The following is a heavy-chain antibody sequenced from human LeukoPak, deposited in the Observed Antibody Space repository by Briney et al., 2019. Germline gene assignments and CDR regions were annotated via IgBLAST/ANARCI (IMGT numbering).Heavy chain of an antibody. CDR1: KFTFSSYW. CDR2: ISGSGGST. CDR3: AKGGYSYGYNWFDP. D-gene: IGHD5-18*01. Sequence: PGGSLRLSCAASKFTFSSYWMSWVRQAPGKGLEWVSAISGSGGSTYYADSVKGRFTISRDNSKNTLYLQMNSLRAEDTAVYYCAKGGYSYGYNWFDPWGQGTLVTVSS. J-gene: IGHJ5*02. V-gene: IGHV3-23*01.